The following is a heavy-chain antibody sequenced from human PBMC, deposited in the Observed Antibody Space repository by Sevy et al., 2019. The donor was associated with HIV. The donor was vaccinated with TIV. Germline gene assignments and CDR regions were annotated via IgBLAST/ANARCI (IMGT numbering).Heavy chain of an antibody. Sequence: GGSLRLTCAVSGFRFDYYAMTWVRRAPGKGLEWVSTRSSNGLSTDYTDSVKGRFTIFRDNFKNTLYLQMNSLRVEDTAVYFCAKDVPRDFWSAYSPGYFDYWGQGSLVTVSS. CDR3: AKDVPRDFWSAYSPGYFDY. CDR1: GFRFDYYA. V-gene: IGHV3-23*01. J-gene: IGHJ4*02. D-gene: IGHD3-3*01. CDR2: RSSNGLST.